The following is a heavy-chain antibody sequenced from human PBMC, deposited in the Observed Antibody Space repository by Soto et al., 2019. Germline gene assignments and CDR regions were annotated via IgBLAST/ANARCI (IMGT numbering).Heavy chain of an antibody. CDR3: ARASPNYYYAMDV. CDR1: GASIDTGSYY. J-gene: IGHJ6*02. V-gene: IGHV4-31*03. Sequence: PSETLSLTCSVSGASIDTGSYYWSWIRQHPGKGLEWIGYIYYSGSTYFNPSLRSRVTISVDTSRNQFSLKLRSVTAADTAIYFCARASPNYYYAMDVWGQGTTVTVS. CDR2: IYYSGST.